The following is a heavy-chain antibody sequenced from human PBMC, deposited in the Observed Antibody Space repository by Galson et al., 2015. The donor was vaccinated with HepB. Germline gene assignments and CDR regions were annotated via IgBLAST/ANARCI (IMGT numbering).Heavy chain of an antibody. CDR2: IGTVGDT. Sequence: SLRLSCAASGFTFSTYDMHWVRQATGKGLEWVSAIGTVGDTYYSGSVKGRFTVSRENAKNSLYLQMNSLRAGDTAMYYCTRGAQGFDPWGQGTLVAVSS. CDR3: TRGAQGFDP. J-gene: IGHJ5*02. V-gene: IGHV3-13*01. CDR1: GFTFSTYD.